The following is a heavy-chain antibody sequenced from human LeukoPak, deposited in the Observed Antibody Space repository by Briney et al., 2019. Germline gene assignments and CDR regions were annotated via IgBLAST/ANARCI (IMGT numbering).Heavy chain of an antibody. CDR1: GFGVSTNY. Sequence: GGSLTLSCAASGFGVSTNYMSWVRQAPGKGLEWVSVIYSGGRTYYADSVKGRFTISRDNSKNTLYLQMNSLTAEDTAVYYCARGGYSKQLAQNDYWGQGTLVTVSS. V-gene: IGHV3-53*01. CDR3: ARGGYSKQLAQNDY. J-gene: IGHJ4*02. CDR2: IYSGGRT. D-gene: IGHD6-13*01.